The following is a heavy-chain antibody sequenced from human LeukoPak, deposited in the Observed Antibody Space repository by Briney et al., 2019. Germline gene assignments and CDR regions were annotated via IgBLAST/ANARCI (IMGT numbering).Heavy chain of an antibody. CDR3: AREGGEMLTV. CDR2: ISSNGNAR. V-gene: IGHV3-21*01. Sequence: GGSLRLSCAASGFTFSSYGMTWVRQAPGKGLEWVSSISSNGNARYYADSMKGRFTISRDNAKNSLYLQMNSLRAEDTAVYYCAREGGEMLTVWGQGALVTVSS. CDR1: GFTFSSYG. D-gene: IGHD3-9*01. J-gene: IGHJ4*02.